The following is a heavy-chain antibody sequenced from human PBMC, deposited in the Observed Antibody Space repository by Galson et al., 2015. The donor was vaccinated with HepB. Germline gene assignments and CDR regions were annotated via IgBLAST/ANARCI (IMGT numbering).Heavy chain of an antibody. CDR3: ASFSKSSGWYIGGVY. D-gene: IGHD6-19*01. V-gene: IGHV3-33*01. Sequence: SLRLSCAASGFTFSSYGMHWVRQAPGKGLEWVAVIWYDGSNKYYADSVKGRFTISRDNSKNTLYLQMNSLRAEDTAVYYCASFSKSSGWYIGGVYWGQGTLVTVSS. J-gene: IGHJ4*02. CDR2: IWYDGSNK. CDR1: GFTFSSYG.